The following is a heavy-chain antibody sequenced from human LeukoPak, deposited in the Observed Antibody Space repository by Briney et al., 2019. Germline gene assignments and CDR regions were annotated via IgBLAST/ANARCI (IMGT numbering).Heavy chain of an antibody. Sequence: SETLSLTCSVSGGPIGSYYWSWIRQPPGKGLEWMGYISYSGSTNYNPSLKSRVTISLDTSKNQFSLRLRSVTAADTAIFYCARVAGGHIWGSAHAFDMWGQGTMVTVSS. CDR2: ISYSGST. V-gene: IGHV4-59*01. J-gene: IGHJ3*02. D-gene: IGHD3-16*01. CDR1: GGPIGSYY. CDR3: ARVAGGHIWGSAHAFDM.